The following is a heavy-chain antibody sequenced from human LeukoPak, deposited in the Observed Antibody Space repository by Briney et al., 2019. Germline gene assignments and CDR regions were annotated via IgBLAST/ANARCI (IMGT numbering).Heavy chain of an antibody. V-gene: IGHV1-8*01. CDR3: ARSTYDSSGYRFDS. CDR1: GYTFTCYD. Sequence: ASVKVSCKASGYTFTCYDINWVRQATGQGLEWMGWMNPNSGNTGYAQKFQGRVTMTRNNSISTAYMELSSLRSEDTALYYCARSTYDSSGYRFDSWGQGTLVTVSS. D-gene: IGHD3-22*01. CDR2: MNPNSGNT. J-gene: IGHJ4*02.